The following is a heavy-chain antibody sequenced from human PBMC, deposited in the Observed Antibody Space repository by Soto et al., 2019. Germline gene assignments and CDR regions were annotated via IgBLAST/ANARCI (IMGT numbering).Heavy chain of an antibody. CDR3: ARPIVVVPAAIPKAYYYYGMDV. V-gene: IGHV1-69*01. D-gene: IGHD2-2*01. J-gene: IGHJ6*02. CDR1: GVTFSSYA. Sequence: QVQLVQSGAEVKKPGSSVKVSCKASGVTFSSYAISWVRQAPGQGLEWMGGIIPIFGTANYAQKFQGRVTINADESTSTAYMELSSLRSEDTAVYYCARPIVVVPAAIPKAYYYYGMDVWGQGTTVTVSS. CDR2: IIPIFGTA.